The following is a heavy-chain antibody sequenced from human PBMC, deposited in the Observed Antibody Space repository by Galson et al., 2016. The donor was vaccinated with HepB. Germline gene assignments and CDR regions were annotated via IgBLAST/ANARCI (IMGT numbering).Heavy chain of an antibody. CDR1: GFTFHHYA. V-gene: IGHV3-9*01. D-gene: IGHD6-19*01. CDR3: AKWGSSAWYTDRYYFDY. J-gene: IGHJ4*02. Sequence: SLRLSCAASGFTFHHYAMHWVRQAPGRGLEWVSGISWNSGSNGYADSVKGRFTISRDHAKNSLHLQMNSLRAEDTALYYRAKWGSSAWYTDRYYFDYWGQGTLVTVSS. CDR2: ISWNSGSN.